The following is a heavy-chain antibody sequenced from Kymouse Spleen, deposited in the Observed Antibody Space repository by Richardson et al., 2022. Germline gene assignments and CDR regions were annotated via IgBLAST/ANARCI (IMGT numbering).Heavy chain of an antibody. D-gene: IGHD1-7*01. CDR1: GGSFSGYY. J-gene: IGHJ6*02. Sequence: QVQLQQWGAGLLKPSETLSLTCAVYGGSFSGYYWSWIRQPPGKGLEWIGEINHSGSTNYNPSLKSRVTISVDTSKNQFSLKLSSVTAADTAVYYCARLDNWNSYGMDVWGQGTTVTVSS. CDR3: ARLDNWNSYGMDV. CDR2: INHSGST. V-gene: IGHV4-34*01.